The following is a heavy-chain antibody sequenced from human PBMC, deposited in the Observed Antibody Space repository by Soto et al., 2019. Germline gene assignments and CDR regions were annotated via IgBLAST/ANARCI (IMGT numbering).Heavy chain of an antibody. V-gene: IGHV1-69*12. Sequence: HVQLVQSGAEVKRPGSSVKVSCKTSGGIFSNYAISWVRQAPGQGLAWMGGIVPVVTTTNYAQKFQGRVTITADESTTTVYRELSSLTSEDTAVYYCARDPSCGGDCHFDLWGQGTLVTVSS. D-gene: IGHD2-21*02. J-gene: IGHJ5*02. CDR3: ARDPSCGGDCHFDL. CDR2: IVPVVTTT. CDR1: GGIFSNYA.